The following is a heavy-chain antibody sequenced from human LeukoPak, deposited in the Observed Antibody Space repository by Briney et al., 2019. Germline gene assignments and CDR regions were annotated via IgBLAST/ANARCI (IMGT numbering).Heavy chain of an antibody. CDR1: GYTFTGYY. J-gene: IGHJ4*02. Sequence: ASVKVSCKASGYTFTGYYMHWVRQAPGQGLEWMGWISPYSGGTNYAQKFQGRVTMTRDTSISTAYIELSRLRSDDTAVYYCAREVDTAMVIRSLLSIADDYWGQGTLVTVSS. V-gene: IGHV1-2*02. D-gene: IGHD5-18*01. CDR3: AREVDTAMVIRSLLSIADDY. CDR2: ISPYSGGT.